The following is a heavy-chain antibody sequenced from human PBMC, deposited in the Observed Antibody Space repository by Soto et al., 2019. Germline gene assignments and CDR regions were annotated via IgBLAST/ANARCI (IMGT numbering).Heavy chain of an antibody. D-gene: IGHD3-10*01. Sequence: EVQLVESGGGVAQPGGSLRLSCTASGFTFSTFWMHWVRQVPGKGLVWVSRLDSDGSRTTYADSVKGRFTISRDNAENTLYLQMNSLTAEGTAVYYCVRARDSRGLAFLELWGRGTLVTVSS. CDR2: LDSDGSRT. CDR1: GFTFSTFW. J-gene: IGHJ2*01. CDR3: VRARDSRGLAFLEL. V-gene: IGHV3-74*01.